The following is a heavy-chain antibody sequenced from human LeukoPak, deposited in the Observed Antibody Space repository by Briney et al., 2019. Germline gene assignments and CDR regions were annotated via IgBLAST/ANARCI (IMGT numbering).Heavy chain of an antibody. CDR3: ARATYYDFWSGVDAFDI. CDR1: GGTFSSYA. D-gene: IGHD3-3*01. V-gene: IGHV1-69*04. J-gene: IGHJ3*02. CDR2: IIPILGIA. Sequence: ASVKVSCKASGGTFSSYAISWVRQAPGQGLEWMGRIIPILGIANYAQKFQGRVTITADESTSTAYMELSSLRSEDTAVYYCARATYYDFWSGVDAFDIWGQGTMVTVSS.